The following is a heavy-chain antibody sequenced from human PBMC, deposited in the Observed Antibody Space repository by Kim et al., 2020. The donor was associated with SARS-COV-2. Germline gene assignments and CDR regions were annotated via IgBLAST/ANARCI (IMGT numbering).Heavy chain of an antibody. CDR1: GFTVSSNY. Sequence: GGSLRLPCAASGFTVSSNYMSWVRQAPGKGLEWVSVIYSGGSTYYADSVKGRFTISRDNSKNTLYLQMNSLRAEDTAVYYCARSFRPTYYYDSSGYSDYYYYYGMDVWGQGTTVTVSS. CDR2: IYSGGST. CDR3: ARSFRPTYYYDSSGYSDYYYYYGMDV. D-gene: IGHD3-22*01. V-gene: IGHV3-66*02. J-gene: IGHJ6*02.